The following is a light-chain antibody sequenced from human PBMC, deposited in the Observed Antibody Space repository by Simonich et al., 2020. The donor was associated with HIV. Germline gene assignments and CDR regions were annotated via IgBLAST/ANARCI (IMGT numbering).Light chain of an antibody. J-gene: IGLJ3*02. CDR1: SGSIASNY. Sequence: NFMLTQPHSVSESPGKTVTISCTRSSGSIASNYVQWYQQRPGRAPTTVIYEDNQRPSEVPDRFSGSIDSSSNSASLTISGLKTEDEAAYYCQSYDSSNHWVFGGGTKLTVL. CDR2: EDN. CDR3: QSYDSSNHWV. V-gene: IGLV6-57*03.